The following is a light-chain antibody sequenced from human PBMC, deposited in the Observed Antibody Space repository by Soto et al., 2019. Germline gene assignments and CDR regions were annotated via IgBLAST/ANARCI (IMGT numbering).Light chain of an antibody. CDR2: DAS. Sequence: SLSPGAKATLSCRASQSISNYLAWYQHKPGQAPRLLIYDASNRATDTPPRFSGSGSGTDFTLTISSLEPEDFAVYYCQQRIVGVKFAEGTRLEIK. J-gene: IGKJ5*01. CDR3: QQRIVGVK. V-gene: IGKV3-11*01. CDR1: QSISNY.